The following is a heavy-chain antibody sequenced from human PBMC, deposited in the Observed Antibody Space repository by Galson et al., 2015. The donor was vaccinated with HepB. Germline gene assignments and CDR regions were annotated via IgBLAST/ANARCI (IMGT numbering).Heavy chain of an antibody. Sequence: SLRLSCAASGFTFSSYWMHWVRQAPGKGLVWVSRINSDGSSTSYADSVKGRFTISRDNAKNTLYLQMNSLRAEDTAVYYCARGGGYDFWSGYSRWFDPWGQGTLVTVSS. D-gene: IGHD3-3*01. CDR3: ARGGGYDFWSGYSRWFDP. V-gene: IGHV3-74*01. CDR2: INSDGSST. CDR1: GFTFSSYW. J-gene: IGHJ5*02.